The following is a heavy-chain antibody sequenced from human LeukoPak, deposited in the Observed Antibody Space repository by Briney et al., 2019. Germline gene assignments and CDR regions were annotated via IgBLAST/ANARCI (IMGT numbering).Heavy chain of an antibody. CDR1: GVSISSGLW. CDR2: INHSGST. Sequence: PSGTLSLTCAVSGVSISSGLWWSWVRQPPGKGLEWIGEINHSGSTNYNPSLKSRVTISVDTSKNQFSLKLSSVTAADTAVYYCARGIIPSITMIVVVFDYWGQGTLVTVSS. CDR3: ARGIIPSITMIVVVFDY. J-gene: IGHJ4*02. V-gene: IGHV4-4*02. D-gene: IGHD3-22*01.